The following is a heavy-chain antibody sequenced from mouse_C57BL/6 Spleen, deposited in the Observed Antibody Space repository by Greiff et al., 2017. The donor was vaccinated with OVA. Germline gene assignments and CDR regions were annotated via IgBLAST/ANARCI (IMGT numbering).Heavy chain of an antibody. Sequence: DVQLVESGGGLVKPGGSLKLSCAASGFTFSDYGMHWVRQAPEKGLEWVAYISSGSSTIYYADTVKGRFTISRDNAKNTLFLQMTSLRSEDTAMYYCARADYYGSSYGYWGQGTTLTVSS. CDR1: GFTFSDYG. D-gene: IGHD1-1*01. J-gene: IGHJ2*01. V-gene: IGHV5-17*01. CDR2: ISSGSSTI. CDR3: ARADYYGSSYGY.